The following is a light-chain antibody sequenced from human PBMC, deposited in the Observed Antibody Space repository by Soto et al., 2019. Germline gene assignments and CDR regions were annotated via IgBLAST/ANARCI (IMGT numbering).Light chain of an antibody. Sequence: EIVLTQSPGTLSLSPGERATLSCRASQSVSSNYLTWYQQKPGQAPRLLIYGASSRATGIADRFSRSGSGTDFTLTISRLEPEDFAVYYCQQYGSSPFTFGPGTKVDIK. V-gene: IGKV3-20*01. J-gene: IGKJ3*01. CDR1: QSVSSNY. CDR2: GAS. CDR3: QQYGSSPFT.